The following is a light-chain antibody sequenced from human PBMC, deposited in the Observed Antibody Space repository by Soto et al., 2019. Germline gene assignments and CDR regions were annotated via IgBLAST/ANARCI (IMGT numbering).Light chain of an antibody. Sequence: EIVMTQSPATLSVSPGERATLSCRASQSVSNKLAWYQQKPGQAPRLLISYASSRATGIPARFSGSGSGTEFTLTISSLQSEDFAIYYCQQYNAWFSITFGGGTTVEV. CDR1: QSVSNK. V-gene: IGKV3-15*01. CDR3: QQYNAWFSIT. J-gene: IGKJ4*01. CDR2: YAS.